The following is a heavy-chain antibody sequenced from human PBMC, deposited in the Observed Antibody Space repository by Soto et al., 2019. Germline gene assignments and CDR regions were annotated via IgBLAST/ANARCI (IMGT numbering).Heavy chain of an antibody. CDR1: GGSISSGDYY. Sequence: QVQLQESGPGLVKPSQTLSLTCTVSGGSISSGDYYWSWIRQPPGKGLEWIGYIYYSGNTYYNPSLQSRVTISVDTSENQFSLTLTSMTAADTAVYYCARELTGYRYGPGEVYWGQGTLITVSS. CDR2: IYYSGNT. V-gene: IGHV4-30-4*01. J-gene: IGHJ4*02. CDR3: ARELTGYRYGPGEVY. D-gene: IGHD5-18*01.